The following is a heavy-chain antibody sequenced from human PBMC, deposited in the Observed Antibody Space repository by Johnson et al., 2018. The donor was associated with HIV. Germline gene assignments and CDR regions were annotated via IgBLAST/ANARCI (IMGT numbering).Heavy chain of an antibody. Sequence: EVQLVESGGVAVQPGGSLRLSCAASGFSFADYAMHWVRQAPGKGLEWVSLISWDGGDTYYADSVKGRFIISRDNTKESLYLQMNSLRPEDTAVYYCATCRVPAAMFDALDIWGQGTMVTVSS. CDR3: ATCRVPAAMFDALDI. CDR1: GFSFADYA. D-gene: IGHD2-2*01. V-gene: IGHV3-43D*03. J-gene: IGHJ3*02. CDR2: ISWDGGDT.